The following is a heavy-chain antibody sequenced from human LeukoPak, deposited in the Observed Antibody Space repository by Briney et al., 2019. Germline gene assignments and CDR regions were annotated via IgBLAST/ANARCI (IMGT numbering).Heavy chain of an antibody. Sequence: QPGGSLRLSCAASGFTPSSYAMSWVRQAPGTGLEWVSAISGSGDTAYYADSVKGRFTISRDNAKNSLYLQMNSLRAEDTAVYYCARDSGYYYGSGSYYTRYFDYWGQGTLVTVSS. CDR2: ISGSGDTA. CDR1: GFTPSSYA. D-gene: IGHD3-10*01. CDR3: ARDSGYYYGSGSYYTRYFDY. V-gene: IGHV3-23*01. J-gene: IGHJ4*02.